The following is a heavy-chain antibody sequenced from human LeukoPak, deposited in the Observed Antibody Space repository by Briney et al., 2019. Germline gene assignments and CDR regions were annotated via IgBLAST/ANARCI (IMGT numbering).Heavy chain of an antibody. V-gene: IGHV4-59*01. CDR2: IYYSGST. CDR1: GGSISSYY. D-gene: IGHD4-17*01. J-gene: IGHJ4*02. Sequence: SETLSLTCTVSGGSISSYYWSWIRQPPGKGLEWIGYIYYSGSTNYNPSLKSRVTMSVDTSKNQFSLKLSSVTAADTAVYYCARGHHDYGDYFDYWGQGTLVTVSS. CDR3: ARGHHDYGDYFDY.